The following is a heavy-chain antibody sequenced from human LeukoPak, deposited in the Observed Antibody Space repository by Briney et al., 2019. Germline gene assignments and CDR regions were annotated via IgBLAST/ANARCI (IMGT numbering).Heavy chain of an antibody. CDR2: FYVGGAT. V-gene: IGHV3-53*01. CDR3: ARGDGYNFFYY. D-gene: IGHD5-24*01. J-gene: IGHJ4*02. CDR1: GFSVTNNY. Sequence: GGSLRLSCAVSGFSVTNNYMSWVRQAPGKGLEWVSVFYVGGATYYADSVKGRFTISRDNSENPLYLQMKRLRAEDTAVYYCARGDGYNFFYYWGQGTLVTVSS.